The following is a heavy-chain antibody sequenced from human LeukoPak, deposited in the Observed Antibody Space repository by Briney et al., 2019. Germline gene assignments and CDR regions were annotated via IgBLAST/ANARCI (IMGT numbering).Heavy chain of an antibody. D-gene: IGHD2-8*01. V-gene: IGHV3-48*03. Sequence: GGSLRLSCAASGFTFSSYEMNWVRQAPGKGLEWVSYISSSGSTIYYADSVKGRFTISRDNVKNSLYLQMNSLRAEDTALYYCARAPGVRYYYYMDVWGKGTTVTVSS. CDR1: GFTFSSYE. CDR3: ARAPGVRYYYYMDV. J-gene: IGHJ6*03. CDR2: ISSSGSTI.